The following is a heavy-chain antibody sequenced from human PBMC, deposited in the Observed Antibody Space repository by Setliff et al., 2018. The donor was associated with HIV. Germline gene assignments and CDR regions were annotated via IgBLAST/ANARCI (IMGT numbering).Heavy chain of an antibody. CDR3: ARLPRGPWRWDY. CDR2: IYSNGIT. V-gene: IGHV4-4*09. D-gene: IGHD5-12*01. Sequence: SETLSLTCTVSGGSIGVDYWSWIRQPPGKGLEWIGYIYSNGITRYNPSLKSRVTISLDTSKIEFSLTLKSVTAADTAIYYCARLPRGPWRWDYWGQGMLVTVPQ. CDR1: GGSIGVDY. J-gene: IGHJ4*02.